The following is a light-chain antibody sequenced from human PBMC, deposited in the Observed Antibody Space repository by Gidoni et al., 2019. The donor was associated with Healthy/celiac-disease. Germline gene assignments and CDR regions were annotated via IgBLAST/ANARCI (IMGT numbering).Light chain of an antibody. J-gene: IGLJ1*01. Sequence: HSALTQPASVSGSPGQSITISCTGTSSDVGGYKYVSWYQQHPGKAPNLMIYEVSNRPSGVSNRFSGSKSGNTASLTISGLQAEDEADYYCSSYTSSSTYVFGTGTKVTVL. CDR3: SSYTSSSTYV. V-gene: IGLV2-14*01. CDR2: EVS. CDR1: SSDVGGYKY.